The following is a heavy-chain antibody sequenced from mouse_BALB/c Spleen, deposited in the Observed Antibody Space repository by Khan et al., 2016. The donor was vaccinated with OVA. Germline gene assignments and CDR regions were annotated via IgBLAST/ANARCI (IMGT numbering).Heavy chain of an antibody. CDR1: GYTFTDYA. CDR2: ISTYSGST. D-gene: IGHD2-3*01. J-gene: IGHJ2*01. V-gene: IGHV1S137*01. CDR3: AGPACDGYYDY. Sequence: QVQLKESGPELVRPGVSVKFSCKGSGYTFTDYAMYWVKQSHAKSLEWIGLISTYSGSTNYNQKFKGKVTMTVDKSSSAAYMELARLTSEDTAIYDGAGPACDGYYDYWGQGTTLTVSS.